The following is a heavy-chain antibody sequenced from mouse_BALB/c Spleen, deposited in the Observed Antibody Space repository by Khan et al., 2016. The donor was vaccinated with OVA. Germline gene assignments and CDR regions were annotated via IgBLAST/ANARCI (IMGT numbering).Heavy chain of an antibody. CDR2: ISYSGVT. CDR3: ARRNYYGYYFDY. D-gene: IGHD1-1*01. V-gene: IGHV3-2*02. J-gene: IGHJ2*01. CDR1: GYSITSGYA. Sequence: EVKLEVSGPGLVKPSQSLSLTCTVTGYSITSGYAWNWIRQFPGNKLEWMGYISYSGVTSYTPSLKSRISITRDTSKNQFFLQLNSVTTEDTATYYCARRNYYGYYFDYWGQGTTLTVSS.